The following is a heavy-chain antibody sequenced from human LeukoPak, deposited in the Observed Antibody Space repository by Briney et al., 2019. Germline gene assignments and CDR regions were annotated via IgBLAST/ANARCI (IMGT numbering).Heavy chain of an antibody. V-gene: IGHV1-2*06. Sequence: ASVKVSCKASGGTFSSYAISWVRQAPGQGLEWMGRINPNSGGTNYAQKFQGRVTMTRDTSISTAYMELSRLRSDDTAVYYCARGLKYSSGWYLVYWGQGTLVTVSS. CDR3: ARGLKYSSGWYLVY. CDR1: GGTFSSYA. D-gene: IGHD6-19*01. J-gene: IGHJ4*02. CDR2: INPNSGGT.